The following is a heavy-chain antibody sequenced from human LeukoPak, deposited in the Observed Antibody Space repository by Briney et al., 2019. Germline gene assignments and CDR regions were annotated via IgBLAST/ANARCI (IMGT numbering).Heavy chain of an antibody. CDR2: IIPIFGTA. CDR1: GGTFNSYA. J-gene: IGHJ4*02. V-gene: IGHV1-69*06. Sequence: VKVSCKASGGTFNSYAISWVRQAPGQGLEWMGGIIPIFGTANYAEKFQGRVTITADTSTDTAYMELSSLRSEDTAVYYCATENCSGGSCYSIPDYWGQGTLVTVSS. CDR3: ATENCSGGSCYSIPDY. D-gene: IGHD2-15*01.